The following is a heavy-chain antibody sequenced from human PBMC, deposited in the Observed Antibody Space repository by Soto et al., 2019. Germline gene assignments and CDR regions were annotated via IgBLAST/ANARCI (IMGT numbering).Heavy chain of an antibody. CDR1: GGSISSGGYY. J-gene: IGHJ5*02. D-gene: IGHD6-6*01. CDR3: AREEGSSSEYHRYDP. CDR2: IYYSGST. V-gene: IGHV4-31*03. Sequence: SETLSLTCTVSGGSISSGGYYWSWIRQHPGKGLEWIGYIYYSGSTYYNPSLKSRVTISVDTSKNQFSLKLSSVTAADTAVYYCAREEGSSSEYHRYDPWGQGTRVTVSS.